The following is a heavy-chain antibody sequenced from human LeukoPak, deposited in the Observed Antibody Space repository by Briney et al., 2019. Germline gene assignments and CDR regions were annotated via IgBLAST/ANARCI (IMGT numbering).Heavy chain of an antibody. Sequence: SETLSLTCTVSGGSISSGDYYWSWIRQPPGKGLEWIGYIYYSGSTYYNPSLKSRVTISVDTSKNQFSLKLSSVTAADTAVSYCAGEEVSGIWYSGSWYSGYWGQGTLVTVSS. J-gene: IGHJ4*02. CDR2: IYYSGST. CDR3: AGEEVSGIWYSGSWYSGY. D-gene: IGHD1-26*01. CDR1: GGSISSGDYY. V-gene: IGHV4-30-4*01.